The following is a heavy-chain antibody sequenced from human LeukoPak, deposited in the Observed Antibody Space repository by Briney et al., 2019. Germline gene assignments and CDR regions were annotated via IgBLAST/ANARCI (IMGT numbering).Heavy chain of an antibody. V-gene: IGHV3-21*01. J-gene: IGHJ6*03. CDR1: GFTFSHYA. CDR2: INNDGSYI. CDR3: AREVAVAGTYYYYYMDV. Sequence: PGGSLRLSCAASGFTFSHYAMSWVRQAPGKGLEWVSSINNDGSYIYYAGSVKGRFTISRDNAKNSLYLRLNSLRVEDTAVYYCAREVAVAGTYYYYYMDVWGKGTTVTVPS. D-gene: IGHD6-19*01.